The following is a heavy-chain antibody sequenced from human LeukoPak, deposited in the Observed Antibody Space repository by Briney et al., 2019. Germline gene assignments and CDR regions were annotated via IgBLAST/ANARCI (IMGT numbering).Heavy chain of an antibody. CDR1: GYTFTSYD. J-gene: IGHJ4*02. CDR3: AIRPSCSSNSCYRDRPFDY. V-gene: IGHV1-8*03. Sequence: ASVKVSCKASGYTFTSYDINWVRQATGQGLEWMGWRNPNSGNTGYALKFQGRVTITRNTSISTAYMELNSLRSEDTAVYYCAIRPSCSSNSCYRDRPFDYWGQGTLVTVSS. CDR2: RNPNSGNT. D-gene: IGHD2-2*01.